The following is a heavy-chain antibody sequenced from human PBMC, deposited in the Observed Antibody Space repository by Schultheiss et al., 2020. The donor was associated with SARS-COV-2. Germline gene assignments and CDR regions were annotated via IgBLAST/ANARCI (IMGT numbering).Heavy chain of an antibody. CDR1: GFTFSDYY. D-gene: IGHD1-1*01. V-gene: IGHV3-11*06. CDR3: ARVDERYYYYYMDV. Sequence: GGSLRLSCAASGFTFSDYYMSWIRQAPGKGLEWVSYISSSSSYIYYADSVKGRFTISRDNAKNSLYLQMNSLRAEDTAVYYCARVDERYYYYYMDVWGKGTTVTVSS. CDR2: ISSSSSYI. J-gene: IGHJ6*03.